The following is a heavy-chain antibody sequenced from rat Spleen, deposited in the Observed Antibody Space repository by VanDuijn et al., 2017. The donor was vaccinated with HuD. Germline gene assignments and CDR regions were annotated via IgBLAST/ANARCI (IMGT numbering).Heavy chain of an antibody. CDR2: ISYDGSST. J-gene: IGHJ3*01. V-gene: IGHV5-29*01. CDR3: ARRRYNSGYFDY. CDR1: GFTFSDYY. D-gene: IGHD4-3*01. Sequence: EVQLVESDGGLVQPGRSLKLSCAASGFTFSDYYMAWVRQAPTKGLEWVATISYDGSSTYYRDSVKGRFTISRDNAKSTLYLQMDSLRSEDKATYYCARRRYNSGYFDYWGQGTLVTVSS.